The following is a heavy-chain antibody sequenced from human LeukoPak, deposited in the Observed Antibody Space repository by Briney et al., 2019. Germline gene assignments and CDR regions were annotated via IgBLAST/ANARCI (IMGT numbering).Heavy chain of an antibody. V-gene: IGHV4-61*09. CDR1: GGSISSGGYY. CDR3: ARQGFGGDGYNHFDY. Sequence: PSQTLSLTCTVSGGSISSGGYYRSWIRQPPGKGLEWIGYIYTSGSTNYNPSLKSRVTISVDTSKNQFSLTLSSVTAADTAVYYCARQGFGGDGYNHFDYWGQGTLVTVSS. CDR2: IYTSGST. J-gene: IGHJ4*02. D-gene: IGHD5-24*01.